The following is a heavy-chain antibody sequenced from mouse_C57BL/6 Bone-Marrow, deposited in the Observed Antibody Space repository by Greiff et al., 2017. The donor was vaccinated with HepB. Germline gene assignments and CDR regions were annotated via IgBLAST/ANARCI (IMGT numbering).Heavy chain of an antibody. CDR1: GYAFTNYL. D-gene: IGHD2-4*01. J-gene: IGHJ2*01. Sequence: QVQLQQSGAELVRPGTSVKVSCKASGYAFTNYLIEWVKQRPGQGLEWIGVINPGSGGTNYNEKFKGKATLTADKSSSTAYLQLRSLTSEDSAVYFCARRWDDYGGFDYWGQGTTLTVSS. CDR3: ARRWDDYGGFDY. CDR2: INPGSGGT. V-gene: IGHV1-54*01.